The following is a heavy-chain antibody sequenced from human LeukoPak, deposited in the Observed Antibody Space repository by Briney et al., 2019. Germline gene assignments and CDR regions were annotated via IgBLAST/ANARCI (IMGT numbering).Heavy chain of an antibody. CDR3: ARGRPTNLNGIY. V-gene: IGHV1-8*01. D-gene: IGHD1-1*01. Sequence: GASVKVSCKASGYTFTSHLINWVRQATGRGFEWMGWMNPESGNTNYAQRFQGRVTMTWDTSINTAYMELSSLRSDDTAVYYCARGRPTNLNGIYWGQGTLVTVSS. J-gene: IGHJ4*02. CDR1: GYTFTSHL. CDR2: MNPESGNT.